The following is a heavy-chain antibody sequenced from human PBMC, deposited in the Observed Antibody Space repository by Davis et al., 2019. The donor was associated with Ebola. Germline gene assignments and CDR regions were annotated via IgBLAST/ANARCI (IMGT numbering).Heavy chain of an antibody. CDR3: ARVIGGNRGSWYVNPFDY. J-gene: IGHJ4*02. Sequence: GESLKISCAASGFTVSSNYMSWVRQAPGKGLECVSVIYSGGSTYYADSVKGRFTISRDNSKNTLYLQMNSLRAEDAAVYYCARVIGGNRGSWYVNPFDYWGQGTLVTVSS. V-gene: IGHV3-66*01. CDR1: GFTVSSNY. D-gene: IGHD6-13*01. CDR2: IYSGGST.